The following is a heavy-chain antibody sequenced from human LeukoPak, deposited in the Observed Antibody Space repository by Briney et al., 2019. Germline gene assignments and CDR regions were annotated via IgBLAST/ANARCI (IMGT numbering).Heavy chain of an antibody. CDR3: ARHTTERPNLIDH. J-gene: IGHJ4*02. V-gene: IGHV3-74*01. Sequence: QPGGSLRLSCAASGFTFSSKTYWMHWVRQAPGKGLVWVSRINYDGTSTNYADSVKGRFTISRDNARDTLYLQMNSLRAEDTAVYYCARHTTERPNLIDHWGQGTLVTVSS. D-gene: IGHD1-1*01. CDR1: GFTFSSKTYW. CDR2: INYDGTST.